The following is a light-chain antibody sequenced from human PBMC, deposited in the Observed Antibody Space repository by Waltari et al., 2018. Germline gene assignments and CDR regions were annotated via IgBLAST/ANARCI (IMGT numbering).Light chain of an antibody. Sequence: QSAPTQPRSVSGSPGQSVTISCTGSRSAVGNYIFVPWYQQPPGKAPRLMIYDVSKRPSGIPARFSGSRYGDTAYLTISGLQAEDEADYYCCSYAGDDKVVFGGGTKMTVL. CDR1: RSAVGNYIF. CDR3: CSYAGDDKVV. J-gene: IGLJ3*02. CDR2: DVS. V-gene: IGLV2-11*01.